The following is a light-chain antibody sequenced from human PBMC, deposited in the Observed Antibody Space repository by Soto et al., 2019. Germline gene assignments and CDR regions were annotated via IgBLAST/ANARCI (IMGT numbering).Light chain of an antibody. Sequence: QSVLTQPASVSGSPGQSISISCTGTSSDVGSYNLVSWYQQHPGKAPKLMIYEVSKRPSGVSNRFSGSKSGNTASLTISGLQAEDEDDYYCCSYAGSSTFHVVFGGGTKVTVL. V-gene: IGLV2-23*02. CDR1: SSDVGSYNL. CDR3: CSYAGSSTFHVV. CDR2: EVS. J-gene: IGLJ2*01.